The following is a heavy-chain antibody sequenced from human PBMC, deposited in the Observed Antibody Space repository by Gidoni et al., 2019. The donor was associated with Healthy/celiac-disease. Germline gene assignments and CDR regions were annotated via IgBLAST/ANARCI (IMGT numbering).Heavy chain of an antibody. V-gene: IGHV2-5*02. D-gene: IGHD2-2*02. CDR1: GFSLSTSGVG. Sequence: QITLKESGPTLVKPTQTLTLTCTFSGFSLSTSGVGVGWIRQPPGKALEWLALIYWDDDKRYSPSLKSRLTITKDTSKNQVVLTMTNMDPVDTATYYCAHNVLDSLIHVVPAAIPWFDPWGQGTLVTVSS. J-gene: IGHJ5*02. CDR3: AHNVLDSLIHVVPAAIPWFDP. CDR2: IYWDDDK.